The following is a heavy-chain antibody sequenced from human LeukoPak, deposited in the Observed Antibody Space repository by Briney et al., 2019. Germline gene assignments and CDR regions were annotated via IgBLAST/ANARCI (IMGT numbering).Heavy chain of an antibody. V-gene: IGHV4-31*03. Sequence: SETLSLTCTVSGGSISSDAYFWSWIRQHPGKGLEWIGYISYSGSTYYNPSLKSRITISVDTSKIQFSLNLSSVTAADTAVYFCAAIVVVPPAIAYWGQGTLVTVSS. CDR2: ISYSGST. D-gene: IGHD2-2*01. J-gene: IGHJ4*02. CDR1: GGSISSDAYF. CDR3: AAIVVVPPAIAY.